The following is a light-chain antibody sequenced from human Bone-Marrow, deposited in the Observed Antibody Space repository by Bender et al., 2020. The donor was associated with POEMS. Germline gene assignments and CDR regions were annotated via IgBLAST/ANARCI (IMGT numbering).Light chain of an antibody. CDR1: NNDVGSYDF. CDR3: GSFRSPSFHV. V-gene: IGLV2-14*02. J-gene: IGLJ1*01. Sequence: QSALTQPSSVSESPGQSITISCTGTNNDVGSYDFVSWYHQYPGKAPKLMIYEVNKRPSGVPDRFSGSKSGNTASLTVSGLQVEDEGVYFCGSFRSPSFHVFGTGTKVTVL. CDR2: EVN.